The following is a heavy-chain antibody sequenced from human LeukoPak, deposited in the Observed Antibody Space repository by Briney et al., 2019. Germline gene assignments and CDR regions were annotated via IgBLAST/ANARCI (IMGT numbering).Heavy chain of an antibody. D-gene: IGHD2-2*01. CDR2: INPNSGDT. J-gene: IGHJ4*02. V-gene: IGHV1-2*02. Sequence: EASVKVSCKASGYTFTDYYINWVRQAPGQGLEWIGWINPNSGDTNYAQKFQDRVTMTRDTSISTAYIELNFLRSDDTAVFYCASGRTDIVVVPATLRNYYFDYWGQGTLVTVSS. CDR1: GYTFTDYY. CDR3: ASGRTDIVVVPATLRNYYFDY.